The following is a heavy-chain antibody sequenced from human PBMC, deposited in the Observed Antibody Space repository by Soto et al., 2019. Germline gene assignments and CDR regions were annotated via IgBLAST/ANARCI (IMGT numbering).Heavy chain of an antibody. J-gene: IGHJ6*02. Sequence: SETLSLTCTVSGGSISSYYWSWIRQPPGKGLEWIGYIYYSGSTNYNPSLKSRVTISVDTSKNQFSLKLSSVTAADTAVYYCAMQAFYSNYYYGMDVWGQGTTVTVSS. CDR2: IYYSGST. CDR3: AMQAFYSNYYYGMDV. D-gene: IGHD4-4*01. V-gene: IGHV4-59*01. CDR1: GGSISSYY.